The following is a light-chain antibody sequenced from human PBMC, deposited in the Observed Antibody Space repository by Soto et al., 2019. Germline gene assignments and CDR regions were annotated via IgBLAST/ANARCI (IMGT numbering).Light chain of an antibody. CDR2: DVS. Sequence: QSALTQPRSVSGSPGQSVTISCTGTSSDVGGYNYVSWYQQHPGKAPKLMIYDVSKRPSGVPDRFSGSKSGNTASLTISGLQAEDEAYYYFCSYAGSYTLVVGGGTKLTVL. V-gene: IGLV2-11*01. CDR3: CSYAGSYTLV. J-gene: IGLJ3*02. CDR1: SSDVGGYNY.